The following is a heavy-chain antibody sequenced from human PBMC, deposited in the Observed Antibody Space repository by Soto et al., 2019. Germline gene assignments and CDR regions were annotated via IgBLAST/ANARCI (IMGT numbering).Heavy chain of an antibody. J-gene: IGHJ4*02. CDR3: AKDYGGSRYFFDY. Sequence: GRSLRLSDAASRFTFINYALTWVRQAPGEGLEWVSTISGNGANTHYADSVKGRFSISRDNSKNTLYIQMKSLRPVDTAVLYSAKDYGGSRYFFDYWGQGALVTVSS. CDR2: ISGNGANT. D-gene: IGHD3-10*01. CDR1: RFTFINYA. V-gene: IGHV3-23*01.